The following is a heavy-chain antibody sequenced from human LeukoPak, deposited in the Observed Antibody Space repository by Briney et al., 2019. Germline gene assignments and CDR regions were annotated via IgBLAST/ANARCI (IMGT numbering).Heavy chain of an antibody. CDR1: GFTFGSRA. V-gene: IGHV3-30*04. CDR2: MSHEETTI. CDR3: ARDRSYFGGTRGLDS. Sequence: GGSLRLSCAASGFTFGSRAMHWVRQAPGKGLEWIAVMSHEETTIYYADSVKGRFTISRDNSMNTLYLQMNSLRSEDTAIYYCARDRSYFGGTRGLDSWGQGTLVTVSS. J-gene: IGHJ4*02. D-gene: IGHD3-16*01.